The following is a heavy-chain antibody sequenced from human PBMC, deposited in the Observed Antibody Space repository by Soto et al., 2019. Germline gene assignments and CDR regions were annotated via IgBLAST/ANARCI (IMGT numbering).Heavy chain of an antibody. Sequence: PSETLSLTCAVSGGSISSGGYSWSWIRQPPGKGLEWIGYIYHSGSTYYNPSLKSRVTISVDTSKDQFSLKLSSVTAADTAVYYCARMGSSIYAFDIWGQGTMVTVSS. V-gene: IGHV4-30-2*01. CDR2: IYHSGST. D-gene: IGHD3-10*01. CDR1: GGSISSGGYS. J-gene: IGHJ3*02. CDR3: ARMGSSIYAFDI.